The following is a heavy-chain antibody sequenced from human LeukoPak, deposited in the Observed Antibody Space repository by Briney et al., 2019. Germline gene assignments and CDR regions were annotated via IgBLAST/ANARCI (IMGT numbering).Heavy chain of an antibody. CDR3: ARAKRGYSYGEHYFDY. V-gene: IGHV1-2*04. Sequence: ASVKVSCKASGYTFTSYYMHWVRQAPGQGLEWMGWINPNSGGTNYAQKFQGWVTMTRDTSISTAYMELSRLRSEDTAVYYCARAKRGYSYGEHYFDYWGQGTLVTVSS. CDR2: INPNSGGT. J-gene: IGHJ4*02. CDR1: GYTFTSYY. D-gene: IGHD5-18*01.